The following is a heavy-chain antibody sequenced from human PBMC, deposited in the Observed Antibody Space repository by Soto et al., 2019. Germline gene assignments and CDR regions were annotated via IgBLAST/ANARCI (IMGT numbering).Heavy chain of an antibody. V-gene: IGHV4-39*07. CDR1: GGSISSSSYY. CDR3: ARAAGSGSYPFGY. Sequence: SETLSLTCTVSGGSISSSSYYWGWIRNPPGNGLDWIGEIHHSGSTNYNPSLKSRVTISVDTPKNQFSLKLSSVTAADTVLYYCARAAGSGSYPFGYLGQGTLVTVSS. CDR2: IHHSGST. J-gene: IGHJ4*02. D-gene: IGHD3-10*01.